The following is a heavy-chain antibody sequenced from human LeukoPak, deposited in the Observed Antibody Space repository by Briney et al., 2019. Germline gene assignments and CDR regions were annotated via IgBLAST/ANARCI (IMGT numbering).Heavy chain of an antibody. CDR2: MNPNSGNT. Sequence: GASVKVSCKASGYTFTSYDISWVRQATGQGLEWMGWMNPNSGNTGYAQKFQGRVTMTRNTSISTAYMELSSLRSEDTAVYYCARTGVNTIFGVVIRRYFDYWGQGTLVTVSS. J-gene: IGHJ4*02. D-gene: IGHD3-3*01. CDR3: ARTGVNTIFGVVIRRYFDY. V-gene: IGHV1-8*01. CDR1: GYTFTSYD.